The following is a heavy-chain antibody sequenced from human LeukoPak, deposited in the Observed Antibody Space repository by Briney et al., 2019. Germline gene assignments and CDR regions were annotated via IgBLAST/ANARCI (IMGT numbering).Heavy chain of an antibody. CDR3: ARDKQGISYYYYYYGMDV. CDR2: IYTSGST. D-gene: IGHD1-14*01. CDR1: GGSISSYH. Sequence: SETLSLTCTVSGGSISSYHWSWIRQPAGKGLEWIGRIYTSGSTNYNPSLKRRVTMSVDTSKNQFSLKLSSVTAADTAVYYCARDKQGISYYYYYYGMDVWGQGTTVTVSS. J-gene: IGHJ6*02. V-gene: IGHV4-4*07.